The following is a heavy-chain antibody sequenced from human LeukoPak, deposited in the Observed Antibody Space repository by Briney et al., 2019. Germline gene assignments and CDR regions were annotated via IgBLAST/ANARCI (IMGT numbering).Heavy chain of an antibody. V-gene: IGHV3-23*01. CDR3: ARASTTVPNLLDH. Sequence: GGSLRLSCVASGLMFSNYAMNWVRQAPGKGLEWVALIGTNPAATHYPDSVQGRFTISRDNSRNTLYLQMNSLRVEDTAAYYCARASTTVPNLLDHWGRGTLVTVSS. CDR1: GLMFSNYA. J-gene: IGHJ4*02. D-gene: IGHD4-17*01. CDR2: IGTNPAAT.